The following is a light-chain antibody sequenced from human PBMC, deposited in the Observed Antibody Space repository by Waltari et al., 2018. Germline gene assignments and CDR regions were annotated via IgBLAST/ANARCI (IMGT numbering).Light chain of an antibody. J-gene: IGKJ4*01. V-gene: IGKV3-11*01. Sequence: DIVLTQSPATLSLSPGERPTLSCRASQSLSNYLAWYQQKPAQAPRLLIYDTSNRATGIPARFSGTGFGTDFTFTISSLEPEDFAVYYCQQRRNWPLTFGGGTKVEIK. CDR1: QSLSNY. CDR3: QQRRNWPLT. CDR2: DTS.